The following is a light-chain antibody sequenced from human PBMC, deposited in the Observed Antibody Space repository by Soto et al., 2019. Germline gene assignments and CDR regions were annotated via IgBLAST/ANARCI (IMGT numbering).Light chain of an antibody. CDR3: QTWGAGSP. CDR1: SGHSSYA. V-gene: IGLV4-69*01. J-gene: IGLJ2*01. Sequence: QPVLTQSPSASASLGASVKLTCTLSSGHSSYAIAWHQQQPEKGPRYLMKLNSDGSHSKGDGIPDRFSGSSSGAERYLTISSHQSEDEADYYCQTWGAGSPVGGGTKLTVL. CDR2: LNSDGSH.